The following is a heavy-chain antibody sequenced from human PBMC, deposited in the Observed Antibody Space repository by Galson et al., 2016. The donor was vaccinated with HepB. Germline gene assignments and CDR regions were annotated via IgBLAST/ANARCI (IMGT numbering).Heavy chain of an antibody. D-gene: IGHD6-19*01. CDR3: ARLGKYSNGWFYFDF. CDR2: INPSDGYT. CDR1: GYTFSDYY. V-gene: IGHV1-46*01. Sequence: SVKVSCKASGYTFSDYYLHWVRQAPGQGLEWMAIINPSDGYTSYAQQFQGRLTMTSDTSSNTVYMGLSSLRSEDTAVYYCARLGKYSNGWFYFDFWGQGTLVTVSS. J-gene: IGHJ4*02.